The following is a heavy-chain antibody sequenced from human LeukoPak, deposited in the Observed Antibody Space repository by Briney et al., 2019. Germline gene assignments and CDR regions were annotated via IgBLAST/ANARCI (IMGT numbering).Heavy chain of an antibody. J-gene: IGHJ4*02. Sequence: GESLKISCKCSGYSFTSYWIGWVRQMPGKGLEWMGIISPGDSKTIYSPSFQGQVTISVDKSISTAYLQWSSLKASGTAMYYSARLRGSGYDRFDYWGQGTLVTVSS. V-gene: IGHV5-51*01. CDR2: ISPGDSKT. CDR3: ARLRGSGYDRFDY. D-gene: IGHD5-12*01. CDR1: GYSFTSYW.